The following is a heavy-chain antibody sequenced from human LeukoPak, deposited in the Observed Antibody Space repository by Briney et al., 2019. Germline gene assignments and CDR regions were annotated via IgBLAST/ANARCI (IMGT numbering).Heavy chain of an antibody. CDR1: GYTFTSYG. J-gene: IGHJ5*02. D-gene: IGHD6-13*01. CDR3: ARVYSSSWSSPGFDP. V-gene: IGHV1-18*01. Sequence: ASVKVSCKASGYTFTSYGISWVRQAPGQGLEWMGWISAYNGNTNYAQKLQGRATMTTDTSTSTAYMELRSLRSDDTAVYYCARVYSSSWSSPGFDPWGQGTLVTVSS. CDR2: ISAYNGNT.